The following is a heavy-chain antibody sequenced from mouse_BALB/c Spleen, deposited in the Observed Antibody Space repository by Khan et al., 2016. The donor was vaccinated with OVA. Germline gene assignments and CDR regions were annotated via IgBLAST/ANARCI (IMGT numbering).Heavy chain of an antibody. CDR3: ARSNYGTFAY. V-gene: IGHV5-9*03. CDR1: GFTFSSFS. CDR2: ISSGGDNT. Sequence: EVELVESGGGLVKPGGSLKLSCAASGFTFSSFSMSWVRQTPEKRLEWVATISSGGDNTYYQDRVKGRFTTSRDNAKNDLFLQMSRLRSDDTALYYCARSNYGTFAYWGQGTLFTVSA. D-gene: IGHD2-1*01. J-gene: IGHJ3*01.